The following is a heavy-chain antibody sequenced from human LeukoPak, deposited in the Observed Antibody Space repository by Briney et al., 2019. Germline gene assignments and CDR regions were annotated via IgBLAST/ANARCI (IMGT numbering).Heavy chain of an antibody. J-gene: IGHJ4*02. D-gene: IGHD4-11*01. CDR3: ARDDRDMTTVTTLDY. Sequence: GGSLRLSCAASGFTFSSYSMNWFRKAPGKGLDWVSSISSSSSYIYYADSVKGRFTISRDNAKNSLYLQMNSLRAEDAAVYYCARDDRDMTTVTTLDYWGQGTLVTVSS. CDR2: ISSSSSYI. CDR1: GFTFSSYS. V-gene: IGHV3-21*01.